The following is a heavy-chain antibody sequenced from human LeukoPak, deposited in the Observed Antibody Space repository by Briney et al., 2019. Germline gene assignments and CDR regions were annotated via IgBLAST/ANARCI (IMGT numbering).Heavy chain of an antibody. Sequence: GGSLRLSCAASGFTFSSYSMSWVRQAPGKGLEWVSSISSSSSYIYYADSVKGRFTISRDNAKNSLYLQMNSLRAEDTAVYYCARDLGYYDSSGYFPYDAFDIWGQGTMVTVSS. D-gene: IGHD3-22*01. CDR2: ISSSSSYI. CDR3: ARDLGYYDSSGYFPYDAFDI. CDR1: GFTFSSYS. J-gene: IGHJ3*02. V-gene: IGHV3-21*01.